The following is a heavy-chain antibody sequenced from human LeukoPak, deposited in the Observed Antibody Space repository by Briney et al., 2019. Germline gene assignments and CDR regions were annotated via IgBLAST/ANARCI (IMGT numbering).Heavy chain of an antibody. D-gene: IGHD3-10*01. CDR1: GYTFTSYA. V-gene: IGHV7-4-1*02. CDR3: ARGNRPQKFYGSGSSDP. Sequence: ASVKVSCKASGYTFTSYAMNWVRQAPGQGLEWMGWINTNTGNPTYAQGFTGRFVFSLDTSVNTAILQISSLTPEDTALYFCARGNRPQKFYGSGSSDPWGQGTLVTVSS. J-gene: IGHJ5*02. CDR2: INTNTGNP.